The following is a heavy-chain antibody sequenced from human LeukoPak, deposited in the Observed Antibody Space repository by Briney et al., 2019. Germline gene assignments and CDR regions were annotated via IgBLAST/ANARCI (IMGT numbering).Heavy chain of an antibody. V-gene: IGHV4-4*07. CDR1: GGSISSDY. J-gene: IGHJ4*02. CDR3: ARTDYDILTQLGGLFDY. Sequence: SETLSLTCTVSGGSISSDYWSWIRQPAGKGLEWIGRIYASGSTNYNPSLRSRITMSVDTSKNQFSLKLSSVTAADTAVYYCARTDYDILTQLGGLFDYWGQGTLVTVSS. D-gene: IGHD3-9*01. CDR2: IYASGST.